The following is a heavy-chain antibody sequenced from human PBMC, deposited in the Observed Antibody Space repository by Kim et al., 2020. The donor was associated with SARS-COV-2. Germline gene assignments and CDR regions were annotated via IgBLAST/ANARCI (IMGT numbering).Heavy chain of an antibody. CDR1: GYSFTSYW. V-gene: IGHV5-51*01. CDR2: IYPGDSDT. J-gene: IGHJ6*02. CDR3: ARRLGIAAAGIVGEPDYYCYYGMDD. Sequence: GESLKISCKGSGYSFTSYWIGWVRQMPGKGLEWMGIIYPGDSDTRYSPSFQGQVTISADKSISTAYLQWSSLKASDTAMYYCARRLGIAAAGIVGEPDYYCYYGMDDWGQGTTVTVSS. D-gene: IGHD6-13*01.